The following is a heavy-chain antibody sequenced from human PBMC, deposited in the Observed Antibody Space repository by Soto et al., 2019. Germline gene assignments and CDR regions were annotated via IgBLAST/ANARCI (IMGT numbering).Heavy chain of an antibody. D-gene: IGHD6-13*01. Sequence: QVQLQESGPRLVKPSETLSLTCTVSGDSISSYYWTWIRQPPGKGLEYIGYIYYSGRTYYNPSIKSRVTISVDTSKNQFSLKLSSVTAADTDVYYCARGHLGITTTVTWYDFDYWGQGTLVTVSS. CDR1: GDSISSYY. J-gene: IGHJ4*02. V-gene: IGHV4-59*01. CDR2: IYYSGRT. CDR3: ARGHLGITTTVTWYDFDY.